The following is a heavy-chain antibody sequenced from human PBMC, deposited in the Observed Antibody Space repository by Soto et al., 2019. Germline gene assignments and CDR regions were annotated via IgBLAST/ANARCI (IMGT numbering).Heavy chain of an antibody. V-gene: IGHV5-51*01. J-gene: IGHJ4*01. Sequence: VQSLKVSCKGSEDSFNNNWIGWVRQMPGKGLEWMGIIHPGDSDSRYSPSFQGQVTMSVDKSINTAYLQWSSLKASDTAMYYCARRDSSRFPGYWGHGTLVTVSS. CDR2: IHPGDSDS. CDR1: EDSFNNNW. D-gene: IGHD3-22*01. CDR3: ARRDSSRFPGY.